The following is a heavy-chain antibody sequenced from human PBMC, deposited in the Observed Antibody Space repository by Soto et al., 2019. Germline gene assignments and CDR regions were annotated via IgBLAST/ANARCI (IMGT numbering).Heavy chain of an antibody. CDR3: ARASHYYGSGSYYYYGMDV. D-gene: IGHD3-10*01. Sequence: VKVSCKASGYTFTSYVMHWVRQAHGQRLEWMGWINAGNGNTKYSQKFQGRVTITRDTSASTAYMELSSLRSEDTAVYYCARASHYYGSGSYYYYGMDVWGQGTTVTVSS. J-gene: IGHJ6*02. V-gene: IGHV1-3*01. CDR2: INAGNGNT. CDR1: GYTFTSYV.